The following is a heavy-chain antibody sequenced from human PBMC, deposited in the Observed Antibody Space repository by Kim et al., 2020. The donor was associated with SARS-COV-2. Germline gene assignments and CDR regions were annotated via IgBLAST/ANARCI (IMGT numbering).Heavy chain of an antibody. V-gene: IGHV3-21*01. CDR2: ISSSSSYI. Sequence: GGSLRLSCAASGFTFSSYSMNWVRQAPGKGLEWVSSISSSSSYIYYADSVKGRFTISRDNAKNSLYLQMNSLRAEDTAVYYCARDSVGYCSGGSCSWGQGTLVTVSS. CDR3: ARDSVGYCSGGSCS. J-gene: IGHJ5*02. D-gene: IGHD2-15*01. CDR1: GFTFSSYS.